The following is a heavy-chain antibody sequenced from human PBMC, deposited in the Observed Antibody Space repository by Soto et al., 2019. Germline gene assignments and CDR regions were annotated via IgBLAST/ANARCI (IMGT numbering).Heavy chain of an antibody. CDR2: XYPGEXDT. Sequence: PXXSLKISCKGSRYSFTNYWIGWVRQMPGKRLEWTGFXYPGEXDTRYSQSLQGXVTMSADXXISAAYLKSSSLKDPDTAMYYCARHANVLDFDIWGKGTMVTV. CDR3: ARHANVLDFDI. J-gene: IGHJ3*02. D-gene: IGHD2-8*01. V-gene: IGHV5-51*01. CDR1: RYSFTNYW.